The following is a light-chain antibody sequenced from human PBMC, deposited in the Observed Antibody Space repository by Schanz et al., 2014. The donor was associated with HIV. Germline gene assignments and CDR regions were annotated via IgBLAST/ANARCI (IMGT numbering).Light chain of an antibody. V-gene: IGLV2-14*03. J-gene: IGLJ1*01. CDR1: SSDVGGYNY. CDR3: CSYTTTSAYV. Sequence: QSALTQPASVSGSPGQSITISCTGSSSDVGGYNYVSWYQQHPGKAPKLMIYDINNRPSGVSSRFSGSKSGNTASLTFSGLEADDDADYCCCSYTTTSAYVFGAGTKLTVL. CDR2: DIN.